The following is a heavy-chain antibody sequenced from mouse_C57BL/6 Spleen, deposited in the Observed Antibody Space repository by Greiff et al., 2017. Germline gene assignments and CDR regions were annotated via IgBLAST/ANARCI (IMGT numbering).Heavy chain of an antibody. J-gene: IGHJ3*01. D-gene: IGHD2-4*01. CDR3: SRSLYDYDDPWFAY. CDR1: GYAFTNYL. Sequence: VMLVESGAELVRPGTSVKVSCKASGYAFTNYLIEWVKQRPGQGLEWIGVINPGSGGTNYNEKFKGKATLTADKSSSTAYMQLSSLTSEDSAVYFCSRSLYDYDDPWFAYWGQGTLVTVSA. V-gene: IGHV1-54*01. CDR2: INPGSGGT.